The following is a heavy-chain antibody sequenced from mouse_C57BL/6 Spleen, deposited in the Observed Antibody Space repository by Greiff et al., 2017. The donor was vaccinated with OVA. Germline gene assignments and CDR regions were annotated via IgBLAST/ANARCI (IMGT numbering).Heavy chain of an antibody. J-gene: IGHJ2*01. V-gene: IGHV2-9-1*01. CDR1: GFSLTSYA. CDR2: IWTGGGT. Sequence: VQGVESGPGLVAPSQSLSITCTVSGFSLTSYAISWVRQPPGKGLEWLGVIWTGGGTNYNSALKSRLSISKDNSKSQVFLKMNSLQTDDTARYYCARSPYYGSLLFDYWGQGTTLTVSS. CDR3: ARSPYYGSLLFDY. D-gene: IGHD1-1*01.